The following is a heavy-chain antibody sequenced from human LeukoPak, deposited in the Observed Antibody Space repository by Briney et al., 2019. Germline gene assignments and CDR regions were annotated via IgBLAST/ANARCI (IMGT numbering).Heavy chain of an antibody. CDR1: GFTFSSYA. CDR3: AKNGAIVVVVAASFDY. Sequence: GGSLRLSCAASGFTFSSYAMSWVRQAPGKGLEWVSAISGSGGSTYYADSVKGRFTISRDNSKNTLYLQMNSLRAEDTAVYYCAKNGAIVVVVAASFDYWGQGTLVTVSS. J-gene: IGHJ4*02. V-gene: IGHV3-23*01. CDR2: ISGSGGST. D-gene: IGHD2-15*01.